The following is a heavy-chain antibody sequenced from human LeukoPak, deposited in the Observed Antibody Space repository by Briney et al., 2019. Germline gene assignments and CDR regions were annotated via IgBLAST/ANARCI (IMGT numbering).Heavy chain of an antibody. V-gene: IGHV3-21*01. CDR3: ARGSSWYYFDY. Sequence: GGSLRLSCAASGFTFSSYAMSWVRQAPGKGLEWVSSISSSSSYIYYADSVKGRFTTSRDNAKNSLYLQMNSLRAEDTAVYYCARGSSWYYFDYWGQGTLVTVSS. J-gene: IGHJ4*02. D-gene: IGHD6-13*01. CDR2: ISSSSSYI. CDR1: GFTFSSYA.